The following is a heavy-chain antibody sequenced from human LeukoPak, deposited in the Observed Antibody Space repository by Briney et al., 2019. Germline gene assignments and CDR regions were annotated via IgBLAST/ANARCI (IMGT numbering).Heavy chain of an antibody. D-gene: IGHD3-3*01. Sequence: SETLSLTCAVYGGSFSGYYWTWIRQSPEKGLEWIGEVNHSGSTKYNPSFRSRVTMSVDTSKNQFSLELTSVTAADTAVYYCARGRQFLRFLDFWGQGTLVTVSS. CDR1: GGSFSGYY. CDR3: ARGRQFLRFLDF. V-gene: IGHV4-34*01. J-gene: IGHJ4*02. CDR2: VNHSGST.